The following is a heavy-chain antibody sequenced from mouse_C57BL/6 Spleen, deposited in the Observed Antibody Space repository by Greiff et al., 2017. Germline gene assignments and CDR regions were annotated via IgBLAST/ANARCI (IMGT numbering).Heavy chain of an antibody. J-gene: IGHJ1*03. CDR1: GYAFSSYW. Sequence: QVHVKQSGAELVKPGASVKISCKASGYAFSSYWMNWVKQRPGKGLEWIGQIYPGDGDTNYNGKFKGKATLTADKSSSTAYMQLSSLTSEDSVVYFCARADYGSSPLYWYFDVWGTGTTVTVSS. D-gene: IGHD1-1*01. V-gene: IGHV1-80*01. CDR2: IYPGDGDT. CDR3: ARADYGSSPLYWYFDV.